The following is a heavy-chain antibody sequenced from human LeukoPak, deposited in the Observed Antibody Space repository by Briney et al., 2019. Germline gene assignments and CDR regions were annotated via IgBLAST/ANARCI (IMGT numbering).Heavy chain of an antibody. V-gene: IGHV1-18*01. CDR2: ISAYNGNT. CDR3: ARGLGQWLVPHYYYMDV. CDR1: GYTFTSYG. J-gene: IGHJ6*03. Sequence: ASVKVPCKASGYTFTSYGISWVRQAPGQGLEWMGWISAYNGNTNYAQKLQGRVTMTTDTSTSTAYMELRSLRSDDTAVYYCARGLGQWLVPHYYYMDVWGKGTTVTISS. D-gene: IGHD6-19*01.